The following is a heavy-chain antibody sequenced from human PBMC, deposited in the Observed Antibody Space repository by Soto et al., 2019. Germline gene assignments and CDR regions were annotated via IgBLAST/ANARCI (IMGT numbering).Heavy chain of an antibody. CDR1: GGSLSDYF. J-gene: IGHJ6*03. CDR2: INHLGSI. Sequence: SDTLSLTCVVSGGSLSDYFWSWIRQPPGMALEWIGEINHLGSINYNPSLKSRVTMSVDTSKNQFSLTLNSVTAADTATYYCARGGISHWAYFYYMDVWDRGTTVDVS. V-gene: IGHV4-34*01. D-gene: IGHD2-21*01. CDR3: ARGGISHWAYFYYMDV.